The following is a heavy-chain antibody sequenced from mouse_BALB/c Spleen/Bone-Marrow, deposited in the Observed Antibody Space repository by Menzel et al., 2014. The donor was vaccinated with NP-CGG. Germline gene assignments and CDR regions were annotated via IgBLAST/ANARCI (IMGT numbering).Heavy chain of an antibody. CDR1: GYAFTNYL. V-gene: IGHV1-54*01. J-gene: IGHJ2*01. D-gene: IGHD1-1*01. CDR3: ARRTTGVAPFDY. CDR2: INPGSRST. Sequence: QVTLKVCGAEPARPGTSVKVSCKASGYAFTNYLIEWVKQRPGQGLEWIGVINPGSRSTNYNEKFKGKATLTADKSSSTAYMQLSSLTSDDSAVYFCARRTTGVAPFDYWGQGTTLTVSS.